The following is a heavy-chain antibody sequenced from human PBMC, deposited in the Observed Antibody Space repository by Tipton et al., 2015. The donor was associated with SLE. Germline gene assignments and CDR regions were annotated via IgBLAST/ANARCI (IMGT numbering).Heavy chain of an antibody. D-gene: IGHD2-2*01. CDR2: LYSGGSP. CDR1: GGSISSDY. V-gene: IGHV4-59*08. J-gene: IGHJ4*02. Sequence: TLSLTCNVSGGSISSDYWSWIRQPPGKGLEWIGDLYSGGSPNYNPSLKSRVTMSVDTSKNQFSLILSSVTAADTAVYYCARVVVECTSISCYNFDSWGQGTLVTVSS. CDR3: ARVVVECTSISCYNFDS.